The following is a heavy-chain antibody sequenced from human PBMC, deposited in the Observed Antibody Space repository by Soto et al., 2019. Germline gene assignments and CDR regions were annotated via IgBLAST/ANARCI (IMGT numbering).Heavy chain of an antibody. J-gene: IGHJ4*02. CDR2: INPSGGST. CDR3: ARDLGSRSSWFPHRGSDDY. Sequence: QVQLVQSGAEVKKPGASVKVSCKASGYTFTSHYIRWVRQAPGEGLEWKGIINPSGGSTSYAQRFDGRVTMTTDTPTRTVYMELRSLRSEDTAIYYCARDLGSRSSWFPHRGSDDYWGQGTLVTVSS. D-gene: IGHD3-3*01. V-gene: IGHV1-46*01. CDR1: GYTFTSHY.